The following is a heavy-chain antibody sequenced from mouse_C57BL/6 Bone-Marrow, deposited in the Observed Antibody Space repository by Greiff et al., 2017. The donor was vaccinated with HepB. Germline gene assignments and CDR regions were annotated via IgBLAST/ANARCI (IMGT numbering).Heavy chain of an antibody. CDR3: ARLATVEDY. CDR2: ISSGSSTI. V-gene: IGHV5-17*01. J-gene: IGHJ2*01. Sequence: EVKLMESGGGLVKPGGSLKLSCAASGFTFSDYGMHWVRQAPEKGLEWVAYISSGSSTIYYADTVKGRFTISRDNAKNTLFLQMTSLGSEDTAMYYCARLATVEDYWGQGTTLTVSS. D-gene: IGHD1-1*01. CDR1: GFTFSDYG.